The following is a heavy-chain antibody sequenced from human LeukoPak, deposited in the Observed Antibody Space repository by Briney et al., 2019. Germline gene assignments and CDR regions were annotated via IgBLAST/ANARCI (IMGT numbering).Heavy chain of an antibody. D-gene: IGHD6-6*01. V-gene: IGHV1-46*04. J-gene: IGHJ4*02. Sequence: ASVKVSCKASGYTSINYYMHWVRQAPGQGLEWVGIINPSDGFTSYAQKLQGRVTMSRDMSTSTVYMEMSSLRSEDTAIYYCATEEMGASSSGGSDYWGQGTLVTVSS. CDR2: INPSDGFT. CDR1: GYTSINYY. CDR3: ATEEMGASSSGGSDY.